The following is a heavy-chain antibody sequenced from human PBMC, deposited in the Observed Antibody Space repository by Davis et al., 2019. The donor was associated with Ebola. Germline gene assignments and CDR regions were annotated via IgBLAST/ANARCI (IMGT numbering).Heavy chain of an antibody. Sequence: PGGSLRLSCAASGFIFSRYGMHWVRQAPGKGLEWISYISRSGDTIYYGESVKGRFTISRDNDDNSLYLQLNSLRDEDTAVYFCARDYCPPYANCYSLYYYYYGLDVWGKGTTVTVSS. V-gene: IGHV3-48*02. D-gene: IGHD2-15*01. CDR1: GFIFSRYG. CDR3: ARDYCPPYANCYSLYYYYYGLDV. CDR2: ISRSGDTI. J-gene: IGHJ6*04.